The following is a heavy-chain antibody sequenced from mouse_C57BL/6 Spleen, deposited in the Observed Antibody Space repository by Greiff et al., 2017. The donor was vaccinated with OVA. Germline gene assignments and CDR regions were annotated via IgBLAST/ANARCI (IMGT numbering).Heavy chain of an antibody. V-gene: IGHV3-6*01. CDR2: ISYDGSN. D-gene: IGHD1-1*01. Sequence: VQLKESGPGLVKPSQSLSLTCSVTGYSITSGYYWNWIRQFPGNKLEWMGYISYDGSNNYNPSLKNRISITRDTSKNQFFLKLNSVTTEDAATYYCARGLRGDWYFDVWGTGTTVTVSS. CDR3: ARGLRGDWYFDV. CDR1: GYSITSGYY. J-gene: IGHJ1*03.